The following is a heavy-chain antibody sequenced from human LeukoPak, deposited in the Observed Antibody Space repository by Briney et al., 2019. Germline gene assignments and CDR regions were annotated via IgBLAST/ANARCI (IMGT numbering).Heavy chain of an antibody. CDR3: ARGYDCGGDCYSRWYFDL. CDR1: GGSISSGSYY. V-gene: IGHV4-61*02. D-gene: IGHD2-21*01. CDR2: IYTSGTT. Sequence: NASETLSLTCTVSGGSISSGSYYWSWIRQPAAKGLEWIGRIYTSGTTNYNPSLKSRVTISVDTSKKEFSLKLTSLTAADTAVYYCARGYDCGGDCYSRWYFDLWGRGTLVTVSP. J-gene: IGHJ2*01.